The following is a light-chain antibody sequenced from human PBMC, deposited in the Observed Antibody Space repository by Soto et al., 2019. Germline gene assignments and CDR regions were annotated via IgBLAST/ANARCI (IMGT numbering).Light chain of an antibody. CDR3: QQRSNWPIT. J-gene: IGKJ5*01. Sequence: DIQMTQSPSTLSGSVGDRVTITCRASQTISSWLAWYQQKPGKAPKLLIFAASSLQSGVPSRFSGSRSGPDFTLTISSLEPEDFVVYYCQQRSNWPITFGQGTRLEI. V-gene: IGKV1-5*01. CDR2: AAS. CDR1: QTISSW.